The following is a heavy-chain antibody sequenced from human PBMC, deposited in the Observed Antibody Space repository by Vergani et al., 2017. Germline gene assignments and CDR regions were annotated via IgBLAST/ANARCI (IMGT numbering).Heavy chain of an antibody. CDR2: IWYDGSNK. D-gene: IGHD2-15*01. V-gene: IGHV3-33*08. CDR3: ARSTPLGWFDP. J-gene: IGHJ5*02. CDR1: GFGFKNFA. Sequence: LVESGGGVVQPGRSLTLTCSASGFGFKNFAMHWVRQAPGKGLEWVAVIWYDGSNKYYADSVKGRFTISRDNSKNTLYLQMNSLRAEDTAVYYCARSTPLGWFDPWGQGTLVTVSS.